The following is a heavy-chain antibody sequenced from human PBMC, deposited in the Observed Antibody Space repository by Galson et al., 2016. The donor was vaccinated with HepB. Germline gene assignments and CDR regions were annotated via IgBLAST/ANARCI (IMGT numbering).Heavy chain of an antibody. V-gene: IGHV3-23*01. Sequence: SLRLSCAASGFTFSSYAMSWVRQAPGKGLEWVSSIIGRGDSTYYAASVKGRFTISRDNSKNTLYLQMNSLRAQDTAVYYCVKDLDSSGWPNWFDSWGQGTLVTVSS. CDR1: GFTFSSYA. D-gene: IGHD6-19*01. J-gene: IGHJ5*01. CDR3: VKDLDSSGWPNWFDS. CDR2: IIGRGDST.